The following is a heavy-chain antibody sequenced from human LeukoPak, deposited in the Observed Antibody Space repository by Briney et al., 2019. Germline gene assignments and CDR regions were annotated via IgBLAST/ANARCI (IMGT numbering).Heavy chain of an antibody. CDR3: AREDHSNYNY. CDR1: GFTFSNYW. V-gene: IGHV3-7*01. D-gene: IGHD4-11*01. J-gene: IGHJ4*02. CDR2: IKQDGSEK. Sequence: GGSLRLSCAASGFTFSNYWMGWVRQAPGKGLEWVANIKQDGSEKRYVDPVKGRFTISRDNAKNSLYLQMNSLRAEDTAVYYCAREDHSNYNYWGQGTLVTVSS.